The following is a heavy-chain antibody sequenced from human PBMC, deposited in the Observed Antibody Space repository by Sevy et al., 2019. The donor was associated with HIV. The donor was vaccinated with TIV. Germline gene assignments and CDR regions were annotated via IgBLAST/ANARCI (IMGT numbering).Heavy chain of an antibody. CDR1: GFTFSTYT. CDR2: ITFSSNYI. V-gene: IGHV3-21*01. Sequence: GGSVRLSCAASGFTFSTYTMNWVRQAPGKGLEWLSSITFSSNYIYYADSVKGRFTISRDNAKKSLFLQMNSLRAEDTAVYYCARPYGSGSWEAFDIWGQGTMVTVSS. D-gene: IGHD3-10*01. CDR3: ARPYGSGSWEAFDI. J-gene: IGHJ3*02.